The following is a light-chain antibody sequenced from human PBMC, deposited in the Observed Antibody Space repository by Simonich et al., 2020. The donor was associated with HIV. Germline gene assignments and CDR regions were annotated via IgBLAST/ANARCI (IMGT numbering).Light chain of an antibody. V-gene: IGLV2-14*01. CDR1: SSDVGGYNY. CDR3: CSYAGSSWV. Sequence: QSALPQPASLSGSPGQSISISCTGTSSDVGGYNYVSWYQQHPGKAPKLIIYDVSKRPSGGSNRFSGSKSGNTASLTISGLQAEDEADYYCCSYAGSSWVFGGGTKLTVL. CDR2: DVS. J-gene: IGLJ3*02.